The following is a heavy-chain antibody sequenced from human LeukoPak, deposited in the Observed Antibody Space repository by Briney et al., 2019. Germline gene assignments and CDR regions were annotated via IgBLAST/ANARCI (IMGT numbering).Heavy chain of an antibody. J-gene: IGHJ5*02. CDR2: IYYSGST. CDR1: GGSISSYY. CDR3: ARANYYDSSGYYFGRFDP. V-gene: IGHV4-59*01. D-gene: IGHD3-22*01. Sequence: SETLSLTCTVSGGSISSYYWSWIRQPPGKGLEWIGYIYYSGSTNYNPSLKSRVTISVDTSKNQFSLKLSSVTAADTAVYYCARANYYDSSGYYFGRFDPWGQGTLVTVSS.